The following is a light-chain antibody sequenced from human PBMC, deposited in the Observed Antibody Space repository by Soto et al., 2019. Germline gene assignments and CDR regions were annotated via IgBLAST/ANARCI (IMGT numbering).Light chain of an antibody. V-gene: IGLV2-14*01. CDR1: SSDLTYNS. Sequence: QSALTQPASVSGSLGQSISISCTEDSSDLTYNSVSWYQHHPHKAPKLIIYEVSYRPSGVSTRFSGSQSAGSASLTISGLQAEDEADYYCSSSTPTRGLVFGSGTKVTVL. CDR3: SSSTPTRGLV. J-gene: IGLJ1*01. CDR2: EVS.